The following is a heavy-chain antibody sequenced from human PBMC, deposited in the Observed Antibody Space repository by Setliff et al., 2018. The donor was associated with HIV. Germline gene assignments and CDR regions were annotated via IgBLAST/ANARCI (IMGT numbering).Heavy chain of an antibody. Sequence: SETLSLTCAVSSYSISGGYYWGWIRQPPGKGLEWIGSIYHSGSTYYNPSLKSRVTISVDTSKNQFSLKLSSVTAADTAVYYCARDIAQYSSGWYKGGWFDPWGQGTLVTVSS. CDR2: IYHSGST. J-gene: IGHJ5*02. CDR1: SYSISGGYY. D-gene: IGHD6-19*01. V-gene: IGHV4-38-2*02. CDR3: ARDIAQYSSGWYKGGWFDP.